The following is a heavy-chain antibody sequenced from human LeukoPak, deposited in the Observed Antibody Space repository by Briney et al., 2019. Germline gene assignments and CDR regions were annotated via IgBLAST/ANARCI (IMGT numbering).Heavy chain of an antibody. CDR3: ARDEPVTHDAFDI. CDR2: IYHSGST. CDR1: GDSISSCY. Sequence: SETLSLTCTVSGDSISSCYWSWIRQPPEKGLEWIGDIYHSGSTNYNPSLKSRVTISVDTSKNQFSLKLNSVTAADTAVYYCARDEPVTHDAFDIWGQGTMVTISS. J-gene: IGHJ3*02. D-gene: IGHD4-17*01. V-gene: IGHV4-59*01.